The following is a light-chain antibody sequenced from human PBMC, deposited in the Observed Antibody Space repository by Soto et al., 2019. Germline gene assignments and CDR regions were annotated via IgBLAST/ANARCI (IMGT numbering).Light chain of an antibody. CDR3: QQYNDNWT. Sequence: EIQMTQAASTLSESVGDRVTITCRASQSISSWLAWYQQKPGTAPKLLIYKASTLQSGVPSRFSGSGSGTEFTLTISSLQPDDSATYYCQQYNDNWTFGQGTKV. V-gene: IGKV1-5*03. J-gene: IGKJ1*01. CDR2: KAS. CDR1: QSISSW.